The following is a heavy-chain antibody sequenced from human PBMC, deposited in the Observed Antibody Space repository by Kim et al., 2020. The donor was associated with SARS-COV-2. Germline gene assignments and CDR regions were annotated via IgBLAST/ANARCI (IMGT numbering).Heavy chain of an antibody. CDR2: IEDHGSGT. J-gene: IGHJ4*02. CDR3: ARVLMVPFDH. CDR1: GFTLSSYW. V-gene: IGHV3-74*01. Sequence: GGSLRLSCAASGFTLSSYWMHWVRQTPGEGLVWVSRIEDHGSGTSYADSVRGRFILSRDNSRNTLYLQMNILRADDTAVYYCARVLMVPFDHWCQGVLVT. D-gene: IGHD3-10*01.